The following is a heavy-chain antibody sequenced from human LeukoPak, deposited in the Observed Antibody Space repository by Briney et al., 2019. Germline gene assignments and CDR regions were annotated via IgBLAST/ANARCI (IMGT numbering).Heavy chain of an antibody. V-gene: IGHV4-34*01. CDR2: INHSGST. D-gene: IGHD3/OR15-3a*01. J-gene: IGHJ4*02. CDR1: GGSSSGYY. CDR3: ARGRTGGLAYYFDY. Sequence: PSETLSLTCAVYGGSSSGYYWSWIRQPPGKGLEWIGEINHSGSTNYNPSLKSRVTISVDTSKNQFSLKLSSVTAADTAVYYCARGRTGGLAYYFDYWGQGTLVTVSS.